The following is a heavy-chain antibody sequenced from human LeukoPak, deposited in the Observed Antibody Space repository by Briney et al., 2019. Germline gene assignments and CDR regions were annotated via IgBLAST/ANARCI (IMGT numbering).Heavy chain of an antibody. Sequence: GGSLRLSCAASGFSFSSYVMHWVRQAPGKGLEWVALISYDGSNKYYADSVKGRFTISRDNSKNTLYLQMNSLKTEDTAVYYCARLGYCSGGSCYSGIRGGNWGQGTLVTVSS. CDR1: GFSFSSYV. D-gene: IGHD2-15*01. CDR3: ARLGYCSGGSCYSGIRGGN. CDR2: ISYDGSNK. V-gene: IGHV3-30*04. J-gene: IGHJ4*02.